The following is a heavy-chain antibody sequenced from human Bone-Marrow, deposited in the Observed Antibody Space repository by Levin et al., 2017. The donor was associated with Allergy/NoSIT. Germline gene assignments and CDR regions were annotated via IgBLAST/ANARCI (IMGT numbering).Heavy chain of an antibody. J-gene: IGHJ6*02. CDR2: ISYDGSNK. CDR1: GFTFSSYA. V-gene: IGHV3-30-3*01. CDR3: ARGANWNQAPALYYYGMDV. D-gene: IGHD1-14*01. Sequence: GGSLRLSCAASGFTFSSYAMHWVRQAPGKGLEWVAVISYDGSNKYYADSVKGRFTISRDNSKNTLYLQMNSLRAEDTAVYYCARGANWNQAPALYYYGMDVWGQGTTVTVSS.